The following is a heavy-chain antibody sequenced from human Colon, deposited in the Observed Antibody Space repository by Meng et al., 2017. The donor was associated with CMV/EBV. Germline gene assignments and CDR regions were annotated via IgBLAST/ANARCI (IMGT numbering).Heavy chain of an antibody. Sequence: ASVKVSCKASGYTFNDYYMHWVRQAPGQGLEWMGWVNPNSGDTDYAQNFQGRVTMTRDPSISTAYMELSGLRSDDTAVYYCARDGVLCGDTSCRGFYSWGQGTLVTVSS. CDR2: VNPNSGDT. V-gene: IGHV1-2*02. D-gene: IGHD2-21*01. CDR3: ARDGVLCGDTSCRGFYS. CDR1: GYTFNDYY. J-gene: IGHJ5*02.